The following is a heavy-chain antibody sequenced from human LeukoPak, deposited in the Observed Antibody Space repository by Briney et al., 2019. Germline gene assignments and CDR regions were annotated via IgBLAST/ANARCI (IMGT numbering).Heavy chain of an antibody. CDR3: ARGYDFWSGYYEKKNWFDP. D-gene: IGHD3-3*01. V-gene: IGHV1-8*01. CDR2: MNPNSGNT. Sequence: GASVKLSCKASGYTFTSYDINWVRHAPGQGLEWMGWMNPNSGNTGYAQKFQGRVTMTRNTSISTAYMELSSLRSDDSAVYYCARGYDFWSGYYEKKNWFDPWGQGTLVTVSS. CDR1: GYTFTSYD. J-gene: IGHJ5*02.